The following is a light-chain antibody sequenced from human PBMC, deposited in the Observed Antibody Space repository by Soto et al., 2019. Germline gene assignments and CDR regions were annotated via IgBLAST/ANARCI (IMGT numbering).Light chain of an antibody. V-gene: IGKV3-20*01. CDR3: QQYDSSSVT. CDR1: QTVISTH. Sequence: IILTQSPGTLSLSPGGGATLSGNSSQTVISTHLAWYQQKPGQAPRLLIYATSSRATGIPDRFSGSGSGRDFTLTIDRLEPEDFAVYYCQQYDSSSVTFGQGTRLEI. J-gene: IGKJ5*01. CDR2: ATS.